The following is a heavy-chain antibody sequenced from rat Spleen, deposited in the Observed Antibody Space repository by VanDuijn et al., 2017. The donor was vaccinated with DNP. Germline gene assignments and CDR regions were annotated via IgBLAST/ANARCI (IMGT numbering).Heavy chain of an antibody. CDR3: ARVNNNLYYGLDA. D-gene: IGHD1-10*01. V-gene: IGHV5-58*01. Sequence: EVQLVETGGGLVQPGRSLKLSCVASGFTFSSYWMYWIRQVPGEGLEWVASISSSGGSTYYPDSVKGRFTISRDNAKNTLYLQMNSLRSEDTATYYCARVNNNLYYGLDAWGQGTSVTVSS. J-gene: IGHJ4*01. CDR2: ISSSGGST. CDR1: GFTFSSYW.